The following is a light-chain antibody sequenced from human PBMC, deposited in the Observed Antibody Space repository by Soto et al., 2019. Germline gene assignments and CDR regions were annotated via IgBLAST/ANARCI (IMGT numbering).Light chain of an antibody. CDR2: DVS. CDR1: SSDVGGYNY. J-gene: IGLJ3*02. Sequence: QSALTQPASVSGSPGQSITISCTGTSSDVGGYNYVSWYQQHPGKVPKLMIYDVSDRPSGVSNRFSGSKSGNTASLTISGLQAEDEAEYYCISYTSSSTWVFGGGTKLTVL. CDR3: ISYTSSSTWV. V-gene: IGLV2-14*01.